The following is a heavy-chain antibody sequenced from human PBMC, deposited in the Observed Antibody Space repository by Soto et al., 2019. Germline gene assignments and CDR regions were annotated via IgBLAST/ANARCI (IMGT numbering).Heavy chain of an antibody. CDR3: SRDHTSGGYDY. V-gene: IGHV3-53*01. CDR2: ISDGGKT. CDR1: GFSVNNIY. D-gene: IGHD5-12*01. J-gene: IGHJ4*02. Sequence: GGSLRLSCAASGFSVNNIYMSWIRQAPGKGLEWVSTISDGGKTFYADSVKGRFTLSRDNSKNTLFLQMSSLRVEDTAVYYCSRDHTSGGYDYRGQGTLVTVPQ.